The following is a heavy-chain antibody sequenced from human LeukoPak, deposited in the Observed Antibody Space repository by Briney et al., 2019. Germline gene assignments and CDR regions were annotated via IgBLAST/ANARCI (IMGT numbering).Heavy chain of an antibody. CDR3: ARGGGRELQDY. CDR1: GGSISSGSYY. V-gene: IGHV4-61*02. J-gene: IGHJ4*02. Sequence: PSETLSLTCTVSGGSISSGSYYWSWIRQPAGKGLEWIGRIYTSGSTNYNPSLKSRVTISVDTSKNQFSLKLSSVTAADTAVYYCARGGGRELQDYWGQGTLVTVSS. CDR2: IYTSGST. D-gene: IGHD1-26*01.